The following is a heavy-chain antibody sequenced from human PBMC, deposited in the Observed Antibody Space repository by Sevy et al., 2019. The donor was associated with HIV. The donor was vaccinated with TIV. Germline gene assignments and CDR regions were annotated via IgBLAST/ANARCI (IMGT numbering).Heavy chain of an antibody. V-gene: IGHV1-8*01. CDR3: ARGHVTTHSYYYGMDV. CDR1: GYTFTSYD. Sequence: ASVKVSCKASGYTFTSYDINWVRQASGQGLEWMGWMNPNSGNTGYAQKFQGRVTMTRNTSKSTAYMELSSLRSEDTAVYYCARGHVTTHSYYYGMDVWGQGTTVTVSS. J-gene: IGHJ6*02. D-gene: IGHD4-17*01. CDR2: MNPNSGNT.